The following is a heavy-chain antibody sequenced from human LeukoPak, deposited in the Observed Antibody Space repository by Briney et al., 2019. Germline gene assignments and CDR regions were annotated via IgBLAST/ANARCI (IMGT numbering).Heavy chain of an antibody. V-gene: IGHV3-7*01. CDR3: ASGQGARVLDY. CDR1: GFTFSSYW. Sequence: GGSLRLSCAASGFTFSSYWMSWVRQAPGKELEWVANIKQDGSEKHYADSVKGRFTISRDNAKNSLYLQMNSLRAEDTAMFYCASGQGARVLDYWGQGTLVTVSS. CDR2: IKQDGSEK. D-gene: IGHD1-26*01. J-gene: IGHJ4*02.